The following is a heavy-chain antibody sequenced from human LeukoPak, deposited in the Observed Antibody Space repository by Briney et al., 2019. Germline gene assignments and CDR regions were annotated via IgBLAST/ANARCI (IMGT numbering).Heavy chain of an antibody. CDR1: GGSITSSSYY. J-gene: IGHJ6*02. Sequence: PSETLSLTCNVSGGSITSSSYYRGWIRQPPGKGLVWIGSMYYSGSAYYNSSLKSRVMMSVDTSKNQFSLKLSSVAAADTAVYYCARHGREGAHCGGDCYSNYYYAMDVWGQGTTVTVSS. CDR3: ARHGREGAHCGGDCYSNYYYAMDV. D-gene: IGHD2-21*02. V-gene: IGHV4-39*01. CDR2: MYYSGSA.